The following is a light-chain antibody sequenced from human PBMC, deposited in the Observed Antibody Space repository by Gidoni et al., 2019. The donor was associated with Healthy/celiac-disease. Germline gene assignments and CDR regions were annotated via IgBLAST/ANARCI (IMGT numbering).Light chain of an antibody. CDR2: RNN. J-gene: IGLJ3*02. CDR1: SSNIGSNY. V-gene: IGLV1-47*01. CDR3: AAWDDSLSGNWV. Sequence: QSVLTQPPSASGTPGQRVPISCSGSSSNIGSNYVYGYQQLPGTAPKLLIYRNNQRPSGVPDRVSGSKSGTSASLAISGLRSEDEADYYCAAWDDSLSGNWVFGGGTKPTVL.